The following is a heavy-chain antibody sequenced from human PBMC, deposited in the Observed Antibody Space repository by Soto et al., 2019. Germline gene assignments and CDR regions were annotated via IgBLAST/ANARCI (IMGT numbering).Heavy chain of an antibody. CDR1: GFTFSAYA. CDR2: ISGSGANT. J-gene: IGHJ6*02. V-gene: IGHV3-23*01. Sequence: EVQLLESGGGLVQPGGSQRLSCAASGFTFSAYAMTWVRQAPGKGLVWVSSISGSGANTYYADSVKGRFTISRDNSKNTLSLQMNSLRADDTAVYYCATSPDFYYSGMDVWGQGITVSVSS. CDR3: ATSPDFYYSGMDV.